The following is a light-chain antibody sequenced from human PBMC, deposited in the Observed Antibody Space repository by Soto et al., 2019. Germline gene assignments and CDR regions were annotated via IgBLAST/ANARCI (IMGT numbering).Light chain of an antibody. J-gene: IGLJ2*01. CDR2: MS. CDR1: VITMSLT. CDR3: SSYTNTNTLDVI. Sequence: QSALTQPASVSGSPGQSITISSLVVITMSLTMSPGTTNTQAKPPNSWFMMSGVSNLFSGSESDNTASLTISGLQAEDEADYYCSSYTNTNTLDVIFGGGTKVTVL. V-gene: IGLV2-14*03.